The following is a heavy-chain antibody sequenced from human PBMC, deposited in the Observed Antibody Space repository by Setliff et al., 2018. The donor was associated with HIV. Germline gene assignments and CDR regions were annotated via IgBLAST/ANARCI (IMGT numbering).Heavy chain of an antibody. J-gene: IGHJ4*01. CDR1: GDSVTSETYC. Sequence: PSETLSLTCTVSGDSVTSETYCWGWIRQPPEKGLEWIGSSCYSRITYYNSSLKSRATLSVDTPWNQRSLKLSSVTAADTAVYYCVRSGYYWNASPSFWGHGTLVTVSS. V-gene: IGHV4-39*01. D-gene: IGHD1-1*01. CDR3: VRSGYYWNASPSF. CDR2: SCYSRIT.